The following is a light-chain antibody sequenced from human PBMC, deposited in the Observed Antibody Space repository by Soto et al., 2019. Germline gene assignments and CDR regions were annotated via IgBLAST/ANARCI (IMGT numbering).Light chain of an antibody. CDR1: QSVRSSY. J-gene: IGKJ1*01. Sequence: EIVMTQSPATLSVSPGARATLSCRASQSVRSSYLAWYQQKPGQAPRLLIYGASSRATGIPDRFSGSGSGTDFTLTIRRLEPEDFAVYYCQQYGSSYPWTVGKGNKVDIK. V-gene: IGKV3-20*01. CDR2: GAS. CDR3: QQYGSSYPWT.